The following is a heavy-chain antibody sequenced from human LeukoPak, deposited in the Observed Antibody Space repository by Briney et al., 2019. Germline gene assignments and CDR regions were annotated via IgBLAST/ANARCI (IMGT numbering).Heavy chain of an antibody. CDR1: GFTFSSYW. V-gene: IGHV3-7*01. J-gene: IGHJ5*02. Sequence: GGSLRLSCAASGFTFSSYWMSWVRQAPGKGLEWVSNIKQDGSEKYYVDSVKGRFTISRDNAKNSLYLQMNSLRAEDTAVYYCARAPDRNRFDPWGQGTLVTVSS. CDR2: IKQDGSEK. CDR3: ARAPDRNRFDP.